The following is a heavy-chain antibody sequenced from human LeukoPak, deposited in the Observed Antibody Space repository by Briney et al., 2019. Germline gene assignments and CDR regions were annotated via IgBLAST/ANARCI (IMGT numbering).Heavy chain of an antibody. V-gene: IGHV4-4*02. Sequence: SETLSLTCAVSGGSVSMGNWWSWVRQPPGKGLEWIGEVFHSGSTDYNPPLESRVTMSVDTSKNQFSLTLTSVTAADTAVYFCARVSQLRGNYFFDLWGPGTLVTV. D-gene: IGHD6-13*01. CDR2: VFHSGST. CDR3: ARVSQLRGNYFFDL. J-gene: IGHJ4*02. CDR1: GGSVSMGNW.